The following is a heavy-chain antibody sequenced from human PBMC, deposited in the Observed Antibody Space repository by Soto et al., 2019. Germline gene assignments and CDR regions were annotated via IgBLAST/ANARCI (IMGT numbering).Heavy chain of an antibody. J-gene: IGHJ4*02. D-gene: IGHD3-9*01. CDR2: ISRSGNST. V-gene: IGHV3-23*01. CDR1: GLSFSSYA. Sequence: EVQVLESGGGLAQPGRSLRLSCAVSGLSFSSYAMTWVRQSPGKGLEWVSSISRSGNSTYSADSVRGRFTISRDNSKNTLYLQMNSLRAEDTAVYYCAKDATILGWLPTSYYFDFWGQGTLVTVSS. CDR3: AKDATILGWLPTSYYFDF.